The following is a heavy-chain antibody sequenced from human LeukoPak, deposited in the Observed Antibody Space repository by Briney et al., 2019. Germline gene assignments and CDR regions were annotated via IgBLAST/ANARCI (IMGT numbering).Heavy chain of an antibody. V-gene: IGHV3-15*01. Sequence: GGSLRLSCAASGFTFSNAWMSWVRQAPGKGLEWVGRIKSKTDGGTTDYAAPVKGRFTISRDDSKNTLYLQMNSLKTEDTAVYYCTTDRGGSSWYYFDYWGQGTLVTVSS. CDR3: TTDRGGSSWYYFDY. CDR2: IKSKTDGGTT. D-gene: IGHD6-13*01. CDR1: GFTFSNAW. J-gene: IGHJ4*02.